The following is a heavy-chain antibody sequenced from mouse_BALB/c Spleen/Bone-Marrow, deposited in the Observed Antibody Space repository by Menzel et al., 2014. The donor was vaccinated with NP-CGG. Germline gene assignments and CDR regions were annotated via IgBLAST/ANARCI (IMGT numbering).Heavy chain of an antibody. CDR2: IRNKANGYTT. V-gene: IGHV7-3*02. Sequence: DVQLQESGGGLVQPGGSLRLSCATSGSTFTDYYMSWVRQPPGKALEWLGFIRNKANGYTTEYSASVKGRFTISRDNSQSILYLQMNTLRAEDGATYYCARDVGNYVRFAYWGQGTLVTVSA. D-gene: IGHD2-1*01. CDR1: GSTFTDYY. CDR3: ARDVGNYVRFAY. J-gene: IGHJ3*01.